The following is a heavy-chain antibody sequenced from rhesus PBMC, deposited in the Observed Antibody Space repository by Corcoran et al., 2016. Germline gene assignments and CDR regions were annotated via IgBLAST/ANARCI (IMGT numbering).Heavy chain of an antibody. CDR3: SRDFDY. V-gene: IGHV3-178*01. J-gene: IGHJ4*01. CDR2: FINFGCTP. Sequence: EVQLVESGGGLAKPGGSLRLSCAASGFSISDYYMDWVRQAPGKGLEWGSRFINFGCTPWYSESGKGRFTISRDNAKNTLFLQMNSLRGEDTAVYYCSRDFDYWGQGVLVTVTS. CDR1: GFSISDYY.